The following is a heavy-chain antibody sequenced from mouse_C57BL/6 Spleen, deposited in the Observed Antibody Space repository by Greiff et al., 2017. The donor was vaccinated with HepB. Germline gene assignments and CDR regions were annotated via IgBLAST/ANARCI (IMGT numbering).Heavy chain of an antibody. CDR2: IYPRSGNT. CDR3: ARGVIYYDYDKGDYYAMDY. J-gene: IGHJ4*01. CDR1: GYTFTSYG. V-gene: IGHV1-81*01. D-gene: IGHD2-4*01. Sequence: QVHVKQSGAELARPGASVKLSCKASGYTFTSYGISWVKQRTGQGLEWIGEIYPRSGNTYYNEKFKGKATLTADKSSSTAYMELRSLTSEDSAVYFCARGVIYYDYDKGDYYAMDYWGQGTSVTVSS.